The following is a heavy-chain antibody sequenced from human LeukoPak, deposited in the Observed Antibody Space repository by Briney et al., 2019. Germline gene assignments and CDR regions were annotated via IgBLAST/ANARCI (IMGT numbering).Heavy chain of an antibody. D-gene: IGHD5-24*01. CDR2: INPNSGGT. CDR1: GYTFTGYY. J-gene: IGHJ5*02. V-gene: IGHV1-2*02. Sequence: ASVKVSCKASGYTFTGYYMHWVRQAPGQGLEWMGWINPNSGGTNYAQKFQGRVTMTRDTSISTAYMELSRLRSDDTAVYYCARDLAPAVEMATDNWFDPWGQGTLVTVSS. CDR3: ARDLAPAVEMATDNWFDP.